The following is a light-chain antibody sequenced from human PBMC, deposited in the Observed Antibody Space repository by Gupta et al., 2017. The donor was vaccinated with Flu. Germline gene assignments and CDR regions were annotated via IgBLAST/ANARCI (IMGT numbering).Light chain of an antibody. V-gene: IGKV2-30*01. J-gene: IGKJ2*02. Sequence: VTLGQAASISCRSSQSLVYKNGITSLNWLQQRPGQSARRLIYEVSKRDYGVTDRFSGSGSVTDFTLKISGGEAEDVGVYYCMRGKHPWTFGQGTRMEI. CDR2: EVS. CDR3: MRGKHPWT. CDR1: QSLVYKNGITS.